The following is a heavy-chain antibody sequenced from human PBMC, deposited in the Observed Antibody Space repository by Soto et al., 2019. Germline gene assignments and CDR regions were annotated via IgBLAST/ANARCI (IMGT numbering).Heavy chain of an antibody. CDR2: IYYSGST. CDR1: GGSISSSSYY. J-gene: IGHJ6*02. CDR3: ARTGGDYVAAHWDYYYYGMDV. D-gene: IGHD4-17*01. Sequence: PSETLSLTCTVSGGSISSSSYYWGWIRQPPGKGLEWIGSIYYSGSTYYNPSLKSRVTISVDTSKNQFSLKLSSVTAADTAVYYCARTGGDYVAAHWDYYYYGMDVWGQGTTVTVSS. V-gene: IGHV4-39*01.